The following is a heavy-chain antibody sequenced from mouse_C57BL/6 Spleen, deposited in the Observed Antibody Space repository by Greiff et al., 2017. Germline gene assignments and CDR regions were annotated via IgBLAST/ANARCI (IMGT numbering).Heavy chain of an antibody. CDR1: GYAFSSSW. V-gene: IGHV1-82*01. CDR3: ARSLYYYGSRRNWYFDV. Sequence: VKLQESGPELVKPGASVKISCTASGYAFSSSWMNWVKQRPGKGLEWIGRIYPGDGDTNYNGQFKGKATLTADKSSSTAYMQLSSLTSEDSAVYFCARSLYYYGSRRNWYFDVWGTGTTVTVSS. D-gene: IGHD1-1*01. CDR2: IYPGDGDT. J-gene: IGHJ1*03.